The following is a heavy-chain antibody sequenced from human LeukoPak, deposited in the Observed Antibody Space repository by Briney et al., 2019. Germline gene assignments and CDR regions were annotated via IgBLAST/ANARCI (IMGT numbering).Heavy chain of an antibody. CDR2: ISSSTSYI. CDR3: ARDSSEMSYNYYYYYMDV. D-gene: IGHD2-2*01. V-gene: IGHV3-21*01. J-gene: IGHJ6*03. CDR1: GFTFSSYS. Sequence: GGSLRLSCAASGFTFSSYSMNWVRQAPGKGLEGVSSISSSTSYIYYADSVKGRFTISRDNAKNSLYLQMNSLRAEDTAVYYCARDSSEMSYNYYYYYMDVWGKGTTVTVSS.